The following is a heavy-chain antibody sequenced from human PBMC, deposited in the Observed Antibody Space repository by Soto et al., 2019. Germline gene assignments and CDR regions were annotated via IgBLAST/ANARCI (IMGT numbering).Heavy chain of an antibody. V-gene: IGHV3-7*05. D-gene: IGHD3-22*01. CDR1: GFTFSSYW. J-gene: IGHJ5*02. CDR3: ARDYEYYYDSSGYS. CDR2: IKQDGSEK. Sequence: PGGSLRLSCAASGFTFSSYWMSWVRQAPGKGLEWVANIKQDGSEKYYVDSVKGRFTISRDNAKNSLYLQMNSLRAEDTAVYYCARDYEYYYDSSGYSWGQGTLVTVSS.